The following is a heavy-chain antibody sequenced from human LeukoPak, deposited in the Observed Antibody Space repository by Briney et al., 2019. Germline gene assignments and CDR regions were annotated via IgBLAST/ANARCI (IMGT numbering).Heavy chain of an antibody. CDR2: IYYSGST. J-gene: IGHJ3*02. D-gene: IGHD2-15*01. CDR1: GGSISSSSYY. Sequence: SETLSLTCTVSGGSISSSSYYWGWIRQPPGKGLEWIGSIYYSGSTYYNPSLKSRVTISVDTSKNQFSLKLSSVTAADTAVYYCARLGWGAAFDIWAKGQWSPSLQ. CDR3: ARLGWGAAFDI. V-gene: IGHV4-39*07.